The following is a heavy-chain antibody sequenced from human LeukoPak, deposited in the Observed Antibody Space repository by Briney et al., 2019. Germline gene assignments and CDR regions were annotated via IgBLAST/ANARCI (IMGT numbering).Heavy chain of an antibody. V-gene: IGHV1-69*06. CDR2: IIPIFGTA. D-gene: IGHD1-26*01. CDR1: GGTFSSYA. J-gene: IGHJ6*03. CDR3: ARGWSGSYYNGGYYYYMDV. Sequence: GASVKVSCKASGGTFSSYAISWVRQAPGQGLEWMGGIIPIFGTANYAQKFQGRVTITADKSTSTAYMELSSLRSEDTAVYYCARGWSGSYYNGGYYYYMDVWGKGTTVTVSS.